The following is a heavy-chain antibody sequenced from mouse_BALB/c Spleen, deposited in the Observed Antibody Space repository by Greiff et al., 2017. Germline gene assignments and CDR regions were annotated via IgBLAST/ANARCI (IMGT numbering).Heavy chain of an antibody. CDR1: GFNIKDTY. V-gene: IGHV14-3*02. D-gene: IGHD1-2*01. CDR3: AVITTATYAMDY. CDR2: IDPANGNT. J-gene: IGHJ4*01. Sequence: EVKLMESGAELVKPGASVKLSCTASGFNIKDTYMHWVKQRPEQGLEWIGRIDPANGNTKYDPKFQGKATITADTSSNTAYLQLSSLTSEDTAVYYCAVITTATYAMDYWGQGTSVTVSS.